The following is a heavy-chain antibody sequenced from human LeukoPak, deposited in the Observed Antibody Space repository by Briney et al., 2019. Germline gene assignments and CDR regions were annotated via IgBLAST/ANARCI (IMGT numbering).Heavy chain of an antibody. D-gene: IGHD5-18*01. J-gene: IGHJ3*02. V-gene: IGHV3-33*06. Sequence: GRSLRLSCAASGFIFSRHGMHWVRQAPGKGLEGVAVIWYDGSNKYYGDSVKGRFTISRDNPKNTLYLEMNSLRAEDTAVYYCAKGYSFDFGWAFDIWGQGTMVTVSS. CDR2: IWYDGSNK. CDR1: GFIFSRHG. CDR3: AKGYSFDFGWAFDI.